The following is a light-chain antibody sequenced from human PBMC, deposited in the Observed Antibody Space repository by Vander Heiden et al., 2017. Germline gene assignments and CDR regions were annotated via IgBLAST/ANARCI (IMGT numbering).Light chain of an antibody. CDR2: DDC. CDR1: RSDGGGYNY. J-gene: IGLJ3*02. V-gene: IGLV2-14*01. CDR3: SSYTSSSTRV. Sequence: QAALPRLAYVSGSPGRSSTNFCTGTRSDGGGYNYVCWYQQHPGKVPKLMIYDDCNRPSWVCNLFSGSKSCNTASLTISGLQSEDEADYYCSSYTSSSTRVFGGGTKLTVL.